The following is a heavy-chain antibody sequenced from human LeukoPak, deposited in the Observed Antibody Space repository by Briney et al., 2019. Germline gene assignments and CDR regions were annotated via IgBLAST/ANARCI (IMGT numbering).Heavy chain of an antibody. CDR1: GFTFSSYG. V-gene: IGHV3-30-3*01. CDR2: ISYDGSNK. Sequence: GGSLRLSCAASGFTFSSYGMHWVRQAPGKGLEWVAVISYDGSNKYYPDSVKGRFTISRDNSKNTLYLQMNSLRAEDTAVYYCARDFLHYYENSGYTDYWGQGTVVTVSS. D-gene: IGHD3-22*01. CDR3: ARDFLHYYENSGYTDY. J-gene: IGHJ4*02.